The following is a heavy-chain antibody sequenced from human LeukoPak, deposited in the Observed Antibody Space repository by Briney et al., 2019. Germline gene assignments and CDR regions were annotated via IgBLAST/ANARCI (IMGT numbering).Heavy chain of an antibody. CDR1: GFTFSSYE. CDR3: ARTSRSGYSYGLFDY. J-gene: IGHJ4*02. D-gene: IGHD5-18*01. CDR2: ISSSGSTI. Sequence: GGSLRLSCAASGFTFSSYEMIWVRQAPGKGLEWVSYISSSGSTIYNADSVKGRFTISRDNAKNSLYLQMNRLRAEDTAVYYCARTSRSGYSYGLFDYWGQGTLVTVSS. V-gene: IGHV3-48*03.